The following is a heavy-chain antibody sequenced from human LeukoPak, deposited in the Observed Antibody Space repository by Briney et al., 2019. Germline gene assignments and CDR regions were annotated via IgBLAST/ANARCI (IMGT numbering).Heavy chain of an antibody. CDR2: FSTSGGT. V-gene: IGHV4-61*02. CDR3: AREGGYSYGDAPLHFDY. Sequence: SQTLSLTCTVSGGSINSGSYYWSWIRQPAGKGLEWIGRFSTSGGTNYNPSLKSRVTISVDTCKNQFSLKVNSVTAADTAVYYCAREGGYSYGDAPLHFDYWGQGTLVTVSS. D-gene: IGHD5-18*01. CDR1: GGSINSGSYY. J-gene: IGHJ4*02.